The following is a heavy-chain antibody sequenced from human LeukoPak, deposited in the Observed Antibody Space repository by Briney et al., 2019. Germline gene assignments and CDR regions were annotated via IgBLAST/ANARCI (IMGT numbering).Heavy chain of an antibody. J-gene: IGHJ4*02. V-gene: IGHV4-39*01. D-gene: IGHD1-26*01. CDR1: RGXISRGSFITTNYY. CDR2: IFYSGTT. Sequence: SETLSLTCTVSRGXISRGSFITTNYYWGWIRQPPGKGLEWIGNIFYSGTTYYSPSLKSRVTISVDTSKNQFSLKLSSVTAADTAVYYCARHSGTYSSPFDYWGQGTLVTVSS. CDR3: ARHSGTYSSPFDY.